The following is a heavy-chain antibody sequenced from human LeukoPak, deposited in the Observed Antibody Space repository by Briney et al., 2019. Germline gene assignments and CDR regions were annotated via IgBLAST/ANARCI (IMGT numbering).Heavy chain of an antibody. V-gene: IGHV3-23*01. J-gene: IGHJ4*02. Sequence: PGGSLRLSCAASGFTFTGFAMSWVRQAPGQGLEWVSGISIGGDYTYYADSVQGRFTISRDNSKNTLFLQMSNLRAEDTAKYYCAKLHSATITADFDNWGQGSLVIVSS. CDR3: AKLHSATITADFDN. CDR2: ISIGGDYT. D-gene: IGHD1-14*01. CDR1: GFTFTGFA.